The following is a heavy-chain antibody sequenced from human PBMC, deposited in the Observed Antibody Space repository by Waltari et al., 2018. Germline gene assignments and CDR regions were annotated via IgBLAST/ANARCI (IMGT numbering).Heavy chain of an antibody. V-gene: IGHV4-59*01. J-gene: IGHJ4*02. CDR1: GGSISSYY. CDR3: ARDSLGLLDY. Sequence: QVQLQESGPGLVKPSETLSLTCTVPGGSISSYYWSWIRQPPGKGLEWIGYIYYSGSTNYNPSLKSRVTISVDTSKNQFSLKLSSVTAADTAVYYCARDSLGLLDYWGQGTLVTVSS. CDR2: IYYSGST. D-gene: IGHD2-15*01.